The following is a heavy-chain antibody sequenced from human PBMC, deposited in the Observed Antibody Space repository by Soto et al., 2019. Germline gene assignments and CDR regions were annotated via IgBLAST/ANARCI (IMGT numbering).Heavy chain of an antibody. J-gene: IGHJ4*02. CDR2: INPNTGGT. CDR1: GYTFTLYY. V-gene: IGHV1-2*02. CDR3: VRGGSWYDY. Sequence: QVLLVQSEAAVKKPGASVKVSCKASGYTFTLYYIHWVRQAPEQGLEWMGWINPNTGGTNSAQKFQGRVHMTRDTSIRKVYMELSGLRSDDTAVYYCVRGGSWYDYWGQGTLVTVSS. D-gene: IGHD6-13*01.